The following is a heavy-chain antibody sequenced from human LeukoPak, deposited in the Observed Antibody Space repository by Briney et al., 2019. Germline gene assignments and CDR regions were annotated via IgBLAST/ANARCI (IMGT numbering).Heavy chain of an antibody. CDR2: IYYSGST. V-gene: IGHV4-59*08. CDR3: ARHGAGPIALAKTPNAYYYGMDV. J-gene: IGHJ6*02. D-gene: IGHD1-14*01. CDR1: GGSISSYY. Sequence: SETLSLTCTVSGGSISSYYWSWIRQPPGKGLEWIGYIYYSGSTNYNPSLKSRVTISVDTSKNQFSLKLSSVTAADTAVYYCARHGAGPIALAKTPNAYYYGMDVWGQGTTVTVSS.